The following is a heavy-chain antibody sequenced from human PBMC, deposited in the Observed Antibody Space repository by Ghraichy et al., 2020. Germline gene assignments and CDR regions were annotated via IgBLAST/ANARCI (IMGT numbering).Heavy chain of an antibody. D-gene: IGHD5-12*01. V-gene: IGHV4-59*01. CDR3: ARLFSGYGSSFDY. CDR2: IYYSGST. Sequence: SETLSLTCTVSGGSISSYYWSWIRQPPGKGLEWIGYIYYSGSTNYNPSLKSRVTISVDTSKNQFSLKLSSVTAADTAVYYCARLFSGYGSSFDYWGQGTLVTVSS. J-gene: IGHJ4*02. CDR1: GGSISSYY.